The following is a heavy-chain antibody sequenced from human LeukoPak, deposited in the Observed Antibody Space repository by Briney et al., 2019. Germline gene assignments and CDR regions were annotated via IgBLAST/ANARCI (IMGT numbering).Heavy chain of an antibody. V-gene: IGHV3-21*01. CDR2: ISSSSYI. Sequence: GGSLRLSCAASGFTFSSYSMNWVRQAPGKGLEWVSSISSSSYIHYADSVKGRFTISGDNAKNSLYLQMNSLRAEDTAVYYCAKASNGYNGHYFDYWGQGTPVTVSS. CDR3: AKASNGYNGHYFDY. CDR1: GFTFSSYS. J-gene: IGHJ4*02. D-gene: IGHD5-24*01.